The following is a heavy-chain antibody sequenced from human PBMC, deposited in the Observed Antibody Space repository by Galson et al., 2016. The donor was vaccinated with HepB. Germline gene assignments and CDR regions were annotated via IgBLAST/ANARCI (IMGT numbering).Heavy chain of an antibody. CDR1: GFTVSSNH. CDR3: AGLRPEYNYAYDY. CDR2: FYGGGTI. D-gene: IGHD5-18*01. J-gene: IGHJ4*02. V-gene: IGHV3-53*01. Sequence: SLRLSCAASGFTVSSNHMSWVRQAPGKGLEWVSVFYGGGTINYADSVKGRFTVSRENSENTLFLQMNSLRADDTAVYYCAGLRPEYNYAYDYWGQGTLVTVSS.